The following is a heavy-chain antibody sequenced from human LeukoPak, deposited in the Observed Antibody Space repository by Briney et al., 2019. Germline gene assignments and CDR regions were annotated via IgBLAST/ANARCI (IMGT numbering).Heavy chain of an antibody. Sequence: GGSLRLSCAASGFTFSSYWMSWVRQAPGKGLEWVANIKQDGSEKYYVDSVKGRFTISRDKTKNSLYLQMNSLRAEDTAVYYCAREGSSSYFDYWGQGTLVTVSS. CDR1: GFTFSSYW. CDR3: AREGSSSYFDY. V-gene: IGHV3-7*01. J-gene: IGHJ4*02. D-gene: IGHD6-6*01. CDR2: IKQDGSEK.